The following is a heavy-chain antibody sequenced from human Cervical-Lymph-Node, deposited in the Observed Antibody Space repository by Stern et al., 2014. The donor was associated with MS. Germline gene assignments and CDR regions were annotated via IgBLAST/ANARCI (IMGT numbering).Heavy chain of an antibody. CDR1: GYTFSAYY. V-gene: IGHV1-2*06. J-gene: IGHJ4*02. CDR3: AREGRSTVTTAAAY. CDR2: INGHTGDT. Sequence: MQLVESGTEVKKPGASVKVSCKASGYTFSAYYVHWVRQAPGQGLEWMGRINGHTGDTNYAQKFQCRVTMDRDPSISTAYLELASLRSDDTAVYYCAREGRSTVTTAAAYWGQGTLVTVSS. D-gene: IGHD4-17*01.